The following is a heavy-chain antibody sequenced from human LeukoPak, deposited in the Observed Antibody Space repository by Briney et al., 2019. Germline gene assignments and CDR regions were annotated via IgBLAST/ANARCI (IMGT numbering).Heavy chain of an antibody. CDR1: GYSIRNGYS. Sequence: TSETLSLTCGVSGYSIRNGYSWDWIRQTPGKGLEWIGSVNHGGSTTYNPSLRSRVTISLVTSKNALSLRLRSVTAADTAVYYCARFDYVWETHGMDAFGIWGHGTMVTVSS. CDR2: VNHGGST. J-gene: IGHJ3*02. V-gene: IGHV4-38-2*01. CDR3: ARFDYVWETHGMDAFGI. D-gene: IGHD3-16*01.